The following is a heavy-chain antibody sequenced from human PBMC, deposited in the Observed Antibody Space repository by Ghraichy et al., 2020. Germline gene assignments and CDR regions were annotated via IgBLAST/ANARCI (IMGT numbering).Heavy chain of an antibody. CDR1: GFTVSSNY. Sequence: LTCAASGFTVSSNYMSWVRQAPGKGLEWVSVIYSGGSTYYADSVKGRFTISRDNSKNTLYLQMNSLRAEDTAVYYCARGSSGATPIDYWGQGTLVTVSS. CDR3: ARGSSGATPIDY. V-gene: IGHV3-53*01. CDR2: IYSGGST. J-gene: IGHJ4*02. D-gene: IGHD1-26*01.